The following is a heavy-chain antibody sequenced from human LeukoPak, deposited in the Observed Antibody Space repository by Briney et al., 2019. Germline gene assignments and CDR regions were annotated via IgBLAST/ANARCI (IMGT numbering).Heavy chain of an antibody. CDR1: GFTFSNAW. J-gene: IGHJ4*02. CDR2: IKSKTDGETI. D-gene: IGHD3-10*01. CDR3: TTKSASSPLPRGMGYDY. Sequence: PGGSLRLSCAASGFTFSNAWMSWVRQAPGKGLEWVGRIKSKTDGETIDYAAPVKGRVTISRDDSKNTLYLQMNSLKTEDTAVYYCTTKSASSPLPRGMGYDYWGQGTLVTVSS. V-gene: IGHV3-15*01.